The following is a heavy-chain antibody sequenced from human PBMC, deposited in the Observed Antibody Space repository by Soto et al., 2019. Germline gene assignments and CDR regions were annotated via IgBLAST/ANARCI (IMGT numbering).Heavy chain of an antibody. CDR3: PRARPEGARLAP. Sequence: QVQLQESGPGLVKPSQTLSLTCTVSGGSISSGDYYWSWIRQPPGKGLEWIGYIYHSGSTYYNPSHKVRVTISEDPPKNQFSRKRPSVTPADPAVYYWPRARPEGARLAPWGQGTLVTVPP. J-gene: IGHJ5*02. CDR2: IYHSGST. CDR1: GGSISSGDYY. V-gene: IGHV4-30-4*01.